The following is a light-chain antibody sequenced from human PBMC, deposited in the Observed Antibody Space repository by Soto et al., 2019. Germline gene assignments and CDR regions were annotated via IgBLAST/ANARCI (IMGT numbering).Light chain of an antibody. V-gene: IGKV3-11*01. CDR3: QQRSSWPRT. Sequence: EILLTQSPATLSLYPGERATLSCRASQSVSSSLAWYQQKPGQAPRHLICDTYNRATGIPATISGSGSGTDFTLTISSLDPEDFAGYYCQQRSSWPRTFGQGTKLEIK. J-gene: IGKJ2*02. CDR1: QSVSSS. CDR2: DTY.